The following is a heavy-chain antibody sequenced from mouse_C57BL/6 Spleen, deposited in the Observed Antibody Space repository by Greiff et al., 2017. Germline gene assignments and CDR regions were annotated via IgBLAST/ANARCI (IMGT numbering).Heavy chain of an antibody. J-gene: IGHJ3*01. CDR3: ARGYYDYDRFAY. D-gene: IGHD2-4*01. CDR2: IDPSDSYT. Sequence: QVQLQQPGAELVKPGASVKLSCKASGYTFTSYWMQWVKQRPGQGLEWIGEIDPSDSYTNYNQKFKGKATLTVDNSSSTAYMQLSSLTSEDSAVYYCARGYYDYDRFAYWGQGTLVTVSA. CDR1: GYTFTSYW. V-gene: IGHV1-50*01.